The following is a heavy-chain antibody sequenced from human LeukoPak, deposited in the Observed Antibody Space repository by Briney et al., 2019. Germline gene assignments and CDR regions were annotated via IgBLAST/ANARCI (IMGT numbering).Heavy chain of an antibody. V-gene: IGHV4-34*01. CDR1: GGSFSGYY. CDR3: ARRRGWYEYYFDY. J-gene: IGHJ4*02. D-gene: IGHD6-19*01. Sequence: SETLSLTCAVYGGSFSGYYWSWIRQPPGKGLEWIGEINHSGSTNYNPSLKSRVTISVDTSKNLFSLKLSSVTAADTAVYYCARRRGWYEYYFDYWGQGTLVTVSS. CDR2: INHSGST.